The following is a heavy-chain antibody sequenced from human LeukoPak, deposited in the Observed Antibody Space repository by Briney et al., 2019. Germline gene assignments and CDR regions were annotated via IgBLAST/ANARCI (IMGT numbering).Heavy chain of an antibody. Sequence: GGSLRLSCAASGLTFSSYAMSWVRQAPGKGLEWVGRIKSKTDGGTTDYAAPVKGRFTISRDHSKNTLYLEMNSLKTEDTAVYYCTTRGSDSGCPFFWGQGTLVTVSS. CDR2: IKSKTDGGTT. J-gene: IGHJ4*02. D-gene: IGHD3-10*01. V-gene: IGHV3-15*01. CDR1: GLTFSSYA. CDR3: TTRGSDSGCPFF.